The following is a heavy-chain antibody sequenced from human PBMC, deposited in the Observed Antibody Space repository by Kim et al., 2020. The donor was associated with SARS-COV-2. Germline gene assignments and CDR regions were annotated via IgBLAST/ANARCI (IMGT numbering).Heavy chain of an antibody. J-gene: IGHJ1*01. D-gene: IGHD3-16*01. V-gene: IGHV3-73*01. CDR1: GFVFSDSA. Sequence: GGSLRLSCVGSGFVFSDSAIHWVRQSSGKGLEWIGRIRTRGNMYSTAYAASLRGTFTISRDDSKNVAYLEMAYLSTDDTAVYFCARHAADHFDYGRGYF. CDR3: ARHAADHFDYGRGYF. CDR2: IRTRGNMYST.